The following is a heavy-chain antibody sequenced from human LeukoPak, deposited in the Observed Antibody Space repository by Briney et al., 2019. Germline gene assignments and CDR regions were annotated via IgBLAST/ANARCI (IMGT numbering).Heavy chain of an antibody. CDR2: INHSGST. V-gene: IGHV4-34*01. CDR1: GGSFRGYY. D-gene: IGHD3-16*01. Sequence: SETLSLTCAVYGGSFRGYYWSWLRQPPGKGLEWIGEINHSGSTNYNPSLKSRVTISVDTSKNQFSLKLSSVTAADTAVYYCARGEIGRGMDYWGQGTLVTVSS. CDR3: ARGEIGRGMDY. J-gene: IGHJ4*02.